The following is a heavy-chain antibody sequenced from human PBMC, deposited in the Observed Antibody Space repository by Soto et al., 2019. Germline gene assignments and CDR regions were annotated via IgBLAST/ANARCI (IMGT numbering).Heavy chain of an antibody. CDR3: ATESYGSGSYVWFDP. CDR2: FDPEDGET. D-gene: IGHD3-10*01. J-gene: IGHJ5*02. Sequence: ASLKVSCKVSGYTLTELSMHWVRQAPGKGLEWMGGFDPEDGETIYAQKFQGRVTMTEDTSTDTAYMELSSLRSEDTAVYYCATESYGSGSYVWFDPWGQETLVTVSS. CDR1: GYTLTELS. V-gene: IGHV1-24*01.